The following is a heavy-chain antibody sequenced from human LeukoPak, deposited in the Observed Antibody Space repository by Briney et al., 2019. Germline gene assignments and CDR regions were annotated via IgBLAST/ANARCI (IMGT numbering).Heavy chain of an antibody. Sequence: GGSLRLSCVASGFPFHDAWMSWVRHAPGKGLEWVGRIKSKTDGGTTDYAAPVKGRFTISRDDSKNTLYLQMNSLKTEDTAVYYCTTDYGDYGGSVYWGQGTLVTVSS. CDR3: TTDYGDYGGSVY. D-gene: IGHD4-17*01. CDR2: IKSKTDGGTT. CDR1: GFPFHDAW. V-gene: IGHV3-15*01. J-gene: IGHJ4*02.